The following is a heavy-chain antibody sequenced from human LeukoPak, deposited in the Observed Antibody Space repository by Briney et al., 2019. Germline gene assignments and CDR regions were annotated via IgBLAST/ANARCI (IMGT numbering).Heavy chain of an antibody. CDR2: IWYDGSNK. Sequence: SGGSLTPPRAASCFNFSSYGMHRVGEAPGKGVEWVAVIWYDGSNKYYADYVKGRFTISRDNSKNTLYLQMNSLRAEDTAVYYCAKDPHPHQLVRYYFDYWGQGTLVTVSS. CDR3: AKDPHPHQLVRYYFDY. CDR1: CFNFSSYG. D-gene: IGHD6-13*01. J-gene: IGHJ4*02. V-gene: IGHV3-33*06.